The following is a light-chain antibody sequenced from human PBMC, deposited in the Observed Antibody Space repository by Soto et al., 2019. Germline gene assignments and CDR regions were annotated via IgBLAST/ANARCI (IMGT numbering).Light chain of an antibody. CDR1: QGISTY. CDR2: AAS. J-gene: IGKJ4*01. V-gene: IGKV1-9*01. CDR3: QQLNAYPLT. Sequence: DIQLTQSPSFLSASVGDRVTITCRASQGISTYLDWYQQKPGKAPKLLISAASTLQSGVPSRFSGSGSGTEFTLTISSLQPEDFATYYCQQLNAYPLTFGGGTKVGIK.